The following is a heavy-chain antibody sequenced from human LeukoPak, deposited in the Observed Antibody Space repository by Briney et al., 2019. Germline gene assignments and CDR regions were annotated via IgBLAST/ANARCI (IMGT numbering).Heavy chain of an antibody. CDR2: IIPTFGTA. CDR3: ASSYVSYYDSSGYEVPIDY. J-gene: IGHJ4*02. D-gene: IGHD3-22*01. Sequence: SVKVSCKASGGTFSSYAISWVRQAPGQGLEWMGRIIPTFGTANYAQKFQGRVTITTDESTSTAYMELSSLRSEDTAVYYCASSYVSYYDSSGYEVPIDYWGQGTLVTVSS. CDR1: GGTFSSYA. V-gene: IGHV1-69*05.